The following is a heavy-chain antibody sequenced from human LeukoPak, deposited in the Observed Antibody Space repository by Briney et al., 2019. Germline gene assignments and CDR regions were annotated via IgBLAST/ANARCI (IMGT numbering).Heavy chain of an antibody. CDR3: AKVAGIGYYYDSSGPIPGDFDY. V-gene: IGHV3-30*04. J-gene: IGHJ4*02. CDR2: ISYDGSNK. Sequence: GGSLRLSCAASGFTFSSYAMHWVRQAPGKGLEWVAVISYDGSNKYYADSVKGRFTISRDNSKNTLYLQMNSLRAEDTAVYYCAKVAGIGYYYDSSGPIPGDFDYWGQGTLVTVSS. D-gene: IGHD3-22*01. CDR1: GFTFSSYA.